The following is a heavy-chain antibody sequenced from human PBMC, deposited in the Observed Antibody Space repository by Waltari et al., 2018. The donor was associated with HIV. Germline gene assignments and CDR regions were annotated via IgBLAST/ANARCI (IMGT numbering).Heavy chain of an antibody. CDR1: GFTFSSYG. Sequence: QVQLVESGGGVVQPGRSLRLSCAASGFTFSSYGMNWVRQAPGKGLEWGEVIYFEGSNKYYADSVKGRLTISRDNSKNTLYLQMNSLRAEDTAVYYGAREGKVVVAGGWFDPWGQGTLVTVSS. CDR3: AREGKVVVAGGWFDP. CDR2: IYFEGSNK. V-gene: IGHV3-33*01. D-gene: IGHD2-15*01. J-gene: IGHJ5*02.